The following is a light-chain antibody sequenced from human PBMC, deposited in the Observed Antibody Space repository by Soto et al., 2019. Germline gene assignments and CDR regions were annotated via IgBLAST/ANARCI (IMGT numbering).Light chain of an antibody. CDR2: GNS. J-gene: IGLJ1*01. Sequence: QSALTQPPSVPGAPGQRVTISCTGSSSNIGAGYDVHWYQQLPGTAPKLLIYGNSNRPSGVPDRFSGSKSGTSASLAITGLQAEDEPDYYCQSYDSSLSGAYVFGTGTTVTVL. CDR3: QSYDSSLSGAYV. CDR1: SSNIGAGYD. V-gene: IGLV1-40*01.